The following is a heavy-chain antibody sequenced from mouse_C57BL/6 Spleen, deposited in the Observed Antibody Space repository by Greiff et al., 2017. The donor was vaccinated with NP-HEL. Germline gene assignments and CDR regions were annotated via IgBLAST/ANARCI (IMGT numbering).Heavy chain of an antibody. Sequence: VQLQQSGAELVRPGTSVKVSCEASGYAFTNYLIEWVKQRPGQGLEWIGVINPGSGGTNYNEKFKGKATLTADKSSSTAYMQLSSLTSEDSAVYFCARFDYDVDYAMDYWGQGTSVTVSS. V-gene: IGHV1-54*01. CDR3: ARFDYDVDYAMDY. CDR1: GYAFTNYL. CDR2: INPGSGGT. J-gene: IGHJ4*01. D-gene: IGHD2-4*01.